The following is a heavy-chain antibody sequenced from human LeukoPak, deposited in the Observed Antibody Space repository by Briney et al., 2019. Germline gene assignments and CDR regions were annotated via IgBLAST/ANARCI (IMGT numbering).Heavy chain of an antibody. Sequence: GGSLRLSCAASGFTFSNYWMSWVRQAPGKGLEWVANIKQDGSEKYYVDSVKGRFTISRDNAKSSLYLQMNSLRAEDTAVYYCAKERVNTMIVVVNDYWGQGTLVTVSS. CDR1: GFTFSNYW. J-gene: IGHJ4*02. D-gene: IGHD3-22*01. CDR3: AKERVNTMIVVVNDY. V-gene: IGHV3-7*01. CDR2: IKQDGSEK.